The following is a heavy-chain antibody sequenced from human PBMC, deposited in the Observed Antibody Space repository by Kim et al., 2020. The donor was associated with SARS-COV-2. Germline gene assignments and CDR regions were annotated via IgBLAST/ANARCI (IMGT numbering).Heavy chain of an antibody. CDR2: INPNSGGT. V-gene: IGHV1-2*06. D-gene: IGHD1-26*01. Sequence: ASVKVSCKASGYTFTGYYMHWVRQAPGQGLEWMGRINPNSGGTNYAQKFQGRVTMTRDTSISTAYMELSRLRSDDTAVYYCARWGRLVPSWDLYYMDVWGKGTTVTVSS. CDR1: GYTFTGYY. J-gene: IGHJ6*03. CDR3: ARWGRLVPSWDLYYMDV.